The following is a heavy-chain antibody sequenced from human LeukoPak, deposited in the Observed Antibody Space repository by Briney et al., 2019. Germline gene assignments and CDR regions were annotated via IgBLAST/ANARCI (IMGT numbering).Heavy chain of an antibody. CDR2: ISSSSSYI. D-gene: IGHD5-24*01. V-gene: IGHV3-21*01. CDR1: GFTFSSYS. J-gene: IGHJ4*02. Sequence: PGGSLRLSCAASGFTFSSYSMNWVRQAPGKGLEWVSSISSSSSYIYYADSVKGRFTISRDNAKNSLYLQMNSLRAEDTAVYYCARVGDGYNVYFDYWGQGTLVTVSS. CDR3: ARVGDGYNVYFDY.